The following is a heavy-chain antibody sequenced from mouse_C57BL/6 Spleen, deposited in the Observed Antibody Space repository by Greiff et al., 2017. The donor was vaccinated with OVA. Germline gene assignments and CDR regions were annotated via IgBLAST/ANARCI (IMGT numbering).Heavy chain of an antibody. J-gene: IGHJ3*01. Sequence: EVMLVESGGGLVKPGGSLKLSCAASGFTFSSYAMSWVRQTPEKRLEWVATISDGGSYTYYPDNVKGRFTISRDNAKNNLYLQMSHLKSEDTAMYYCARDEYYGSSYGGFAYWGQGTLVTVSA. V-gene: IGHV5-4*01. CDR2: ISDGGSYT. D-gene: IGHD1-1*01. CDR1: GFTFSSYA. CDR3: ARDEYYGSSYGGFAY.